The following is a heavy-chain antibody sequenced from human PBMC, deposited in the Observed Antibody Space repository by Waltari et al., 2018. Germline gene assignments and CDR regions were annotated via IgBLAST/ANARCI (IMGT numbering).Heavy chain of an antibody. CDR1: GYSISSGYY. D-gene: IGHD1-26*01. CDR3: ARTKAVVGATIDY. CDR2: IDHSGST. V-gene: IGHV4-38-2*02. Sequence: QVQLQESGPGLVKPSETLSLTCTVSGYSISSGYYWGWIRQPPGKGLEWIGSIDHSGSTYYNPSLKSRVTIAVDTSKNQFSLKLSSVTAADTAVYYCARTKAVVGATIDYWGQGTLVTVSS. J-gene: IGHJ4*02.